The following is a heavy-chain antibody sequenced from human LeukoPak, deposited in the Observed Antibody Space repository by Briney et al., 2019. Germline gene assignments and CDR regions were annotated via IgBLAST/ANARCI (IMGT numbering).Heavy chain of an antibody. CDR2: IRYDGNKK. V-gene: IGHV3-30*02. CDR1: GFTFSSYG. Sequence: GGSLRLSCAASGFTFSSYGMHWVRQAAGKGLEWVAFIRYDGNKKYYADSVKGRFTISRDNSKHTLYLQMNSLRPEDTAVYYCASDMAAASEFDYWGQGTLVTVSS. J-gene: IGHJ4*02. D-gene: IGHD2-15*01. CDR3: ASDMAAASEFDY.